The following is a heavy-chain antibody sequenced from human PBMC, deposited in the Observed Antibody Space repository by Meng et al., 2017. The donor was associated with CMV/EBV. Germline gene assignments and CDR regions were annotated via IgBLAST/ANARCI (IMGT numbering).Heavy chain of an antibody. CDR3: ASVQGLGVS. CDR2: IYTSGST. J-gene: IGHJ4*02. Sequence: VQLQDSGPGLVKPSQTLSLTCTVSGGSISSGSYYWSWIRQPAGKGLEWIGRIYTSGSTNYNPSLKSRVTISVDTSKNQFSLKLSSVTAADTAVYYCASVQGLGVSWGQGTLVTVSS. D-gene: IGHD3-10*01. CDR1: GGSISSGSYY. V-gene: IGHV4-61*02.